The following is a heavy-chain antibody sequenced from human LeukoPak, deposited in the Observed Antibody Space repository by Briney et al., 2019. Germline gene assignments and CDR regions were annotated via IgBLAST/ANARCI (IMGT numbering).Heavy chain of an antibody. CDR2: SSYSGSA. Sequence: SETLSLTCTVSGASITSGAYYWTWIRQHPGEGLEWIGYSSYSGSAYCNPSLKSRVTISVDTSKSQFSLKLSSVTAADTAVYYCARYYCASSRCPGVDYWGQGTLVTVSS. J-gene: IGHJ4*02. D-gene: IGHD2-2*01. V-gene: IGHV4-31*03. CDR3: ARYYCASSRCPGVDY. CDR1: GASITSGAYY.